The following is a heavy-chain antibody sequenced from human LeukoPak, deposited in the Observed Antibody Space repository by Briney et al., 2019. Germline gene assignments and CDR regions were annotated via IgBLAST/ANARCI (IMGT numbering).Heavy chain of an antibody. Sequence: PGGSLRLSCAASGFTFSSYWMSWVRQAPGKGLEWVANIKQDGSEKYYVDSVKGRFTISRDNAKNSLYLQMNSLRAEDTAVYYCARGSRVAVAGTGFDYWGQGTLVTASS. J-gene: IGHJ4*02. CDR2: IKQDGSEK. V-gene: IGHV3-7*01. CDR1: GFTFSSYW. CDR3: ARGSRVAVAGTGFDY. D-gene: IGHD6-19*01.